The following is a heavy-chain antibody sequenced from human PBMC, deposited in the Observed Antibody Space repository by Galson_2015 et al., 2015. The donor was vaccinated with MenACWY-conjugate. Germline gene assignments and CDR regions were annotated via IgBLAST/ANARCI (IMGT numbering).Heavy chain of an antibody. CDR3: ARDWDYYDGIVRFDY. Sequence: LRLSCAASGFTFSTYSMNWVRQAPGKGLEWVSSISSSSYIYYADSVKGRFTNSRDNAKNSLYLQMHSLTPEDTAVYYCARDWDYYDGIVRFDYWGQGTLVTVSS. J-gene: IGHJ4*02. CDR2: ISSSSYI. V-gene: IGHV3-21*01. CDR1: GFTFSTYS. D-gene: IGHD3-22*01.